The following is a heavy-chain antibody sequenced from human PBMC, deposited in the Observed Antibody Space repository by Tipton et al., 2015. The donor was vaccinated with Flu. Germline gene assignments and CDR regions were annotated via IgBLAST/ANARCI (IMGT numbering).Heavy chain of an antibody. CDR1: GGSSTSYY. CDR3: ARTYVYGGGDCYNDF. Sequence: TLSLTCTVSGGSSTSYYWSWIRRPPGKGLEWIGYIHDSGSTNYNPSLESRVTMSIDTSIENQFSLKLTSVTAADTAVYYCARTYVYGGGDCYNDFWGQGTLVTVSS. D-gene: IGHD2-21*01. J-gene: IGHJ4*02. V-gene: IGHV4-59*01. CDR2: IHDSGST.